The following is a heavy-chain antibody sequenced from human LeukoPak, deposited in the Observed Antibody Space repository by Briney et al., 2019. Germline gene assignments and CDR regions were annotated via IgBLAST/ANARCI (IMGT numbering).Heavy chain of an antibody. J-gene: IGHJ4*02. CDR2: IYHSGST. Sequence: PSETLSLTCAVPGYSISSGYYWGWIRQPPGKGLVWIGSIYHSGSTYYNPSLKSRVTISVDTSKNQFSLKLSSVTAADTAVYYCARPAATGYYFDYWGQGTLVTVSS. V-gene: IGHV4-38-2*01. CDR3: ARPAATGYYFDY. CDR1: GYSISSGYY. D-gene: IGHD2-15*01.